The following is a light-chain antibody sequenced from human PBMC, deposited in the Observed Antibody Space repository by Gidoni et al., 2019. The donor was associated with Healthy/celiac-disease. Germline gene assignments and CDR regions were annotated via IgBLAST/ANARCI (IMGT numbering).Light chain of an antibody. Sequence: EIVLTQSPATLSLSPGERATLSCRARQSVSSYLAWYQQKPGQAPRLLIYDASNRATGIPARFSGRGSGTDFTLTISSLEPEDFAVYYCQQRSNWIFTFGPGTKVDIK. J-gene: IGKJ3*01. V-gene: IGKV3-11*01. CDR2: DAS. CDR3: QQRSNWIFT. CDR1: QSVSSY.